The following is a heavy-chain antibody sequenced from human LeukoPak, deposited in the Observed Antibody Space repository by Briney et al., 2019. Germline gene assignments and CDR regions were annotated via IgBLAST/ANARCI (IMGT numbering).Heavy chain of an antibody. D-gene: IGHD5-18*01. CDR1: GGSVSSSSYY. CDR3: ASQNPQLWFGY. CDR2: IYYSVNT. Sequence: SETLSLTCTVSGGSVSSSSYYWGWIRQPPGKGLEWIGRIYYSVNTYYSPSLKNRVTISVDTSKNQFSLKLNSLTAADTAVYYCASQNPQLWFGYWGQGNLVTVSS. V-gene: IGHV4-39*01. J-gene: IGHJ4*02.